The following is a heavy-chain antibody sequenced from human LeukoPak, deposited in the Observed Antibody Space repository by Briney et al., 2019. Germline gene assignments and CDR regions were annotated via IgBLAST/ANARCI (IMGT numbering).Heavy chain of an antibody. Sequence: ASVKVSCKASGYTFTSYAMHWVRQAPGQRLEWMGWINAGNGNTKYSQKFQGRVTITRDTSASTAYMELSSLRSEDTAVYCCARALSITGTTDTPKPSGYWGQGTLVTVSS. V-gene: IGHV1-3*01. CDR3: ARALSITGTTDTPKPSGY. J-gene: IGHJ4*02. CDR1: GYTFTSYA. CDR2: INAGNGNT. D-gene: IGHD1-7*01.